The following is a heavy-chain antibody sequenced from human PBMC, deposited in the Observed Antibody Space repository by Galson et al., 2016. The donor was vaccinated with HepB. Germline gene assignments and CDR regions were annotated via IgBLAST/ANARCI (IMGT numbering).Heavy chain of an antibody. V-gene: IGHV4-39*07. CDR1: GGSIASADHF. CDR2: LFYTGNT. CDR3: ASRNYGGRSPFDY. J-gene: IGHJ4*02. Sequence: LTCTVSGGSIASADHFWGWVRQSPGRGLEWIASLFYTGNTYYNPSLKSRVSISVDRSTNQFSLTVDSLTAADTAVYYCASRNYGGRSPFDYWGQGILVTVSS. D-gene: IGHD4-23*01.